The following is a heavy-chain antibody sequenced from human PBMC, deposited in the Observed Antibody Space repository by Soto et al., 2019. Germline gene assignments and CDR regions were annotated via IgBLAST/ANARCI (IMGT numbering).Heavy chain of an antibody. CDR1: GGTFRSDG. J-gene: IGHJ4*02. D-gene: IGHD3-22*01. V-gene: IGHV1-69*13. Sequence: SVKVSCKASGGTFRSDGITWVRQAPGQGLEWMGGIIPVFGTKKFAQKFQGRVTITADESTSTAYMELSSLRSEDTAVYYCARDNYYDSSGLFDYWGQGTLVTVS. CDR2: IIPVFGTK. CDR3: ARDNYYDSSGLFDY.